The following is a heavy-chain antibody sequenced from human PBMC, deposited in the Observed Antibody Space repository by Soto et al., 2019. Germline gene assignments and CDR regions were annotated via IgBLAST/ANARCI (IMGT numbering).Heavy chain of an antibody. D-gene: IGHD1-7*01. CDR3: ARHPRTTTGNWFDP. V-gene: IGHV1-69*12. Sequence: QVQLVQSGAEVKKPGSSVKVSCKASGGTFSSYAISWVRQAPGQGLEWMGGIIPIFGTANYAQKLQGRVTITADESTSTAYMELSSLRSEDTAVYYCARHPRTTTGNWFDPWGQGTLVTVSS. CDR2: IIPIFGTA. J-gene: IGHJ5*02. CDR1: GGTFSSYA.